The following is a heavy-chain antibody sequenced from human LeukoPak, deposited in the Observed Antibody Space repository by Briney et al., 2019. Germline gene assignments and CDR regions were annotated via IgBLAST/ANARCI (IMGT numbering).Heavy chain of an antibody. V-gene: IGHV3-48*01. CDR3: ARVKGFGELLPNWFDP. Sequence: PGGSLRLSCAASGFTFSGYSMNWVRQAPGKGLEWVSYISSSSTTIYYADSVKGRFTISRDNAKNSLYLQMNSLRAEDTAVYYCARVKGFGELLPNWFDPWGQGTLVTVSS. D-gene: IGHD3-10*01. CDR2: ISSSSTTI. CDR1: GFTFSGYS. J-gene: IGHJ5*02.